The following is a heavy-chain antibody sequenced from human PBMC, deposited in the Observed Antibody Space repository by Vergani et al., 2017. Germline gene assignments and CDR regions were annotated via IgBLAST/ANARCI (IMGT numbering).Heavy chain of an antibody. CDR2: IYYSGST. D-gene: IGHD6-13*01. CDR3: ARAPRSAAAGTFDY. J-gene: IGHJ4*02. V-gene: IGHV4-59*01. CDR1: GGSISSYY. Sequence: QVQLQESGPGLVKPSETLSLTCTVSGGSISSYYWSWIRQPPGKGLEGIGYIYYSGSTNYNPSLKSRVTISVDTSKNQFSLKLSSVTAADTAVYYCARAPRSAAAGTFDYWGQGTLVTVSS.